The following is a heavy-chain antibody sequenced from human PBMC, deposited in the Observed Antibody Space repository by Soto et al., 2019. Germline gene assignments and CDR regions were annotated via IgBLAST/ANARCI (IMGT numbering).Heavy chain of an antibody. CDR2: ISAYNGNT. Sequence: ASVKVSCKASGYTFTSYGISWVRQAPGQGLEWMGWISAYNGNTNYAQKLQGRVTMTTDTSTSTAYMELRSLRSDDTAVYYCARDRSGTYYDFWSGYSQPLDAFDIWGQGTMVTVSS. J-gene: IGHJ3*02. D-gene: IGHD3-3*01. CDR1: GYTFTSYG. V-gene: IGHV1-18*01. CDR3: ARDRSGTYYDFWSGYSQPLDAFDI.